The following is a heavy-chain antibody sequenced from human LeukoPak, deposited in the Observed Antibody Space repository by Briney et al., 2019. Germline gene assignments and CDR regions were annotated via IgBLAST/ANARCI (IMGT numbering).Heavy chain of an antibody. J-gene: IGHJ4*02. CDR1: GGSFSGYY. CDR3: ARAASSGFDN. CDR2: INHSGST. D-gene: IGHD3-22*01. Sequence: SETLSLTCAVYGGSFSGYYWSWIRQPPGKGLEWIGEINHSGSTNYNPSLKSRVTISVDTSKNQFSLKLSSVTAADTAVYYCARAASSGFDNWGQGTLVTVSS. V-gene: IGHV4-34*01.